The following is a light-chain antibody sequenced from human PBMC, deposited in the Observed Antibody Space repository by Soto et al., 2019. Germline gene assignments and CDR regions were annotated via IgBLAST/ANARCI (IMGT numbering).Light chain of an antibody. CDR2: EDT. V-gene: IGLV2-23*01. CDR1: KTDIGNYNL. Sequence: QSVLTQPASVSGSPGQSITISCTGTKTDIGNYNLVSWYQRHPDKAPKLIIYEDTKRPSGISNRFSASKSGTTASLTISGLQAEDEADYHCSSFAGSGILVVFGGGTKVTVL. J-gene: IGLJ2*01. CDR3: SSFAGSGILVV.